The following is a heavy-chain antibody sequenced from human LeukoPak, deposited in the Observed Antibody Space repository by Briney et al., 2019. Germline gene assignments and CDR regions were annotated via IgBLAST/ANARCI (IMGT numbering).Heavy chain of an antibody. V-gene: IGHV1-8*01. CDR2: VNPNSGDT. Sequence: ASVKVSCKTSGYSFNIYEINWVRQATGQGLEWVGWVNPNSGDTDYAQKFQGRLTMTRNTSISTAYMELSGLRLEDTAVYYCSRGPRFDPCGQGTQVTVSS. CDR1: GYSFNIYE. J-gene: IGHJ5*02. CDR3: SRGPRFDP.